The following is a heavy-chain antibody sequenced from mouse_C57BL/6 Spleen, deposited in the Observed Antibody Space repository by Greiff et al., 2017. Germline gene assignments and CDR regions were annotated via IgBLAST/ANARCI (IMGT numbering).Heavy chain of an antibody. CDR2: ISSGSSTI. D-gene: IGHD4-1*01. CDR3: ARPGTGWYFDV. J-gene: IGHJ1*03. V-gene: IGHV5-17*01. CDR1: GFTFSDYG. Sequence: EVQLVESGGGLVKPGGSLKLSCAASGFTFSDYGMHWVRPAPEKGLEWVAYISSGSSTIYYADTVKGRFTISRDNAKNTLFLQMTSLRSEDTAMYYCARPGTGWYFDVWGTGTTVTVSS.